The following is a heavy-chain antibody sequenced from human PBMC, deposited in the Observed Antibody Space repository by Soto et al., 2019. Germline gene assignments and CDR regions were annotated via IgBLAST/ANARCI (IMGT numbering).Heavy chain of an antibody. CDR1: GYTFTSYG. D-gene: IGHD3-10*01. V-gene: IGHV1-18*01. Sequence: GASVKVSCKASGYTFTSYGISWVRQAPGQGLEWMGWISAYNGNTNYEQKLQGRVTMTTDTSTSTAYMELRSLRSDDTAVYYCARVPRLLLLWFGDTGDVFGYWGQGTLVTVSS. CDR2: ISAYNGNT. CDR3: ARVPRLLLLWFGDTGDVFGY. J-gene: IGHJ4*02.